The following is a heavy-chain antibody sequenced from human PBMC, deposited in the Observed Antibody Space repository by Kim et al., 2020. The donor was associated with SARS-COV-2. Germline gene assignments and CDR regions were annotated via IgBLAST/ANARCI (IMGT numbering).Heavy chain of an antibody. J-gene: IGHJ4*02. D-gene: IGHD6-6*01. Sequence: GGSLRLSCAASGFTFSSYGMHWVRQAPGKGLEWVAVIWYDGSNKYYADSVKGRFTISRDNSKNTLYLQMNSLRAEDTAVYYCARDGFSAARPGGVAFDYWGQGTLVTVSS. CDR1: GFTFSSYG. V-gene: IGHV3-33*01. CDR3: ARDGFSAARPGGVAFDY. CDR2: IWYDGSNK.